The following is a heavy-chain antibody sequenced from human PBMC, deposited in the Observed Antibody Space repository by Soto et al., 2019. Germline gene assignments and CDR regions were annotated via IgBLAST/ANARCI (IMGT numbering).Heavy chain of an antibody. D-gene: IGHD1-26*01. CDR1: GGSISSGDYY. Sequence: PSETLSLTCTVSGGSISSGDYYWSWIRRPPGKGLEWIGYIYYSGSTYYNPSLKSRVTISVDTSKNQFSLKLSSVTAADTAVYYCARKSGSYYEFDYWGQGTLVTVSS. CDR3: ARKSGSYYEFDY. J-gene: IGHJ4*02. V-gene: IGHV4-30-4*01. CDR2: IYYSGST.